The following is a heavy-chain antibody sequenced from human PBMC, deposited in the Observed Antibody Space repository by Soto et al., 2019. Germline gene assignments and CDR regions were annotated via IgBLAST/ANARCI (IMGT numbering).Heavy chain of an antibody. CDR1: GGSISSGGYY. CDR3: AREATTIDYYYYYMDV. D-gene: IGHD1-26*01. J-gene: IGHJ6*03. CDR2: IYYSGST. V-gene: IGHV4-31*03. Sequence: SETLSLTCTVSGGSISSGGYYWSWIRQHPGKGLEWIGYIYYSGSTYYNQSLKSRVTISVDTSKNQFSLKLSSVTAADMVVFYCAREATTIDYYYYYMDVWGKGTTVTVSS.